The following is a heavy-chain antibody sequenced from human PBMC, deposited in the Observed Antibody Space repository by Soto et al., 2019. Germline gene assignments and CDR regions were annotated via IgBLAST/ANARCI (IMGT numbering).Heavy chain of an antibody. CDR2: IWYDGSYK. CDR1: GFSFNNHG. J-gene: IGHJ4*02. D-gene: IGHD1-1*01. CDR3: XRQHXVSXXFDS. V-gene: IGHV3-33*01. Sequence: QVQXAESGGGVVQPGRSLRLSCAASGFSFNNHGMHWVRQAPGKGLEWVAVIWYDGSYKYYADSVKGXXXXSXDNXXXXXXXXXXXXXXXXXXXXXXXRQHXVSXXFDSWGQGTLVTVSS.